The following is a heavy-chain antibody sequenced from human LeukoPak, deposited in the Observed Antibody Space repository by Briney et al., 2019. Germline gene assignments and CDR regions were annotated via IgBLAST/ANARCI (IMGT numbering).Heavy chain of an antibody. CDR3: AKETKVGENLYYFDY. V-gene: IGHV3-9*01. CDR2: LSWHSGRI. Sequence: GGSLRLSCVASGLKFHEYAMHWVRQSPGKGLEWLSGLSWHSGRIGYADSVKGRFIISRDNAKNSLYLEMNSLRPEDSALYYCAKETKVGENLYYFDYWGRGTLVTVSS. D-gene: IGHD1-26*01. CDR1: GLKFHEYA. J-gene: IGHJ4*02.